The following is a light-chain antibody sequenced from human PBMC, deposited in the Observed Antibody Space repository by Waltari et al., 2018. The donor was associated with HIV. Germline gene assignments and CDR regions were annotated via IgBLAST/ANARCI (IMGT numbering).Light chain of an antibody. J-gene: IGLJ3*02. Sequence: QSALTQPASVSGSPGQSITISCTGTSSAIGGYAHFCWYQQHPGRAPKLKIYDVSNRPSGVSARFSGSKSGNTASLTISGLQTEDEADYYCSSFTSGTTWVFGGGTKVTVL. V-gene: IGLV2-14*03. CDR3: SSFTSGTTWV. CDR1: SSAIGGYAH. CDR2: DVS.